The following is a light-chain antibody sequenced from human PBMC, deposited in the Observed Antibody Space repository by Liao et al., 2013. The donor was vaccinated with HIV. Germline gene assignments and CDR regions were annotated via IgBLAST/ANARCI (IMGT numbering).Light chain of an antibody. Sequence: SYEVTQPPSVSVSPGQTASIFCSGDNLGDKHASWYQQKPGQSPVLVIYQDSRRPSEIPERFSGSSSGNTATLTISGAQAVDEADYSCQVWDNITAIFGGGTKLTVL. CDR1: NLGDKH. J-gene: IGLJ2*01. V-gene: IGLV3-1*01. CDR2: QDS. CDR3: QVWDNITAI.